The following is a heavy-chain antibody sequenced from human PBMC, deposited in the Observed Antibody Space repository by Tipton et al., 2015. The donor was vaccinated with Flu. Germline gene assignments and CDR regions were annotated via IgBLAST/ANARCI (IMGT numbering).Heavy chain of an antibody. CDR1: GYSISSGYY. J-gene: IGHJ4*02. D-gene: IGHD6-19*01. CDR3: ARLSWSSGWGASSFDY. CDR2: VHHSGRT. Sequence: TLSLTCAVSGYSISSGYYWGWIRQPPGKGLEWVGSVHHSGRTSYNSSLKSRVTISIDTSENQFSLRLTSVTAADTAVYYCARLSWSSGWGASSFDYWGQGALVTVSS. V-gene: IGHV4-38-2*01.